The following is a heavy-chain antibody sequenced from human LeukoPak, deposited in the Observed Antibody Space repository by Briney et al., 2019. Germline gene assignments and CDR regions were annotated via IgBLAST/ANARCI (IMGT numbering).Heavy chain of an antibody. V-gene: IGHV4-34*01. CDR1: GGSISSYY. CDR2: VNHSEST. Sequence: SETLSLTCTVSGGSISSYYWSWIRQPPGRGLEWIGEVNHSESTNYNPSLKSRVTISVDTSKNQFSLKLISVTAAEAAVYYCASKSGRSGGPNQIYYYYGLDVWGQGTTVIVSS. D-gene: IGHD6-19*01. J-gene: IGHJ6*02. CDR3: ASKSGRSGGPNQIYYYYGLDV.